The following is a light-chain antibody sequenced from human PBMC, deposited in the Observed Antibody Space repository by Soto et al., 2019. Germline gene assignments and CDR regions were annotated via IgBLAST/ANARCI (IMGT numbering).Light chain of an antibody. V-gene: IGKV3-20*01. CDR1: ESIETSH. J-gene: IGKJ2*01. CDR3: QQYGTSLSYT. Sequence: EIVLTQSPGTLSVSPGERATLSCMASESIETSHLAWYEQKPGQALRLLIYGASTRATGVPDSFSGSGSGTDFTLTISRLEPEDVAVYFCQQYGTSLSYTFGQGTKLHIK. CDR2: GAS.